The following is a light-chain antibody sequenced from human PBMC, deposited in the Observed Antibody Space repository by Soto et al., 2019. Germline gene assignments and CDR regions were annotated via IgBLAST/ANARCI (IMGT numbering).Light chain of an antibody. Sequence: EVVLTQSPGTLSLSPGERATLSCRASQSVSNNYFAWYQQKPGQAPRLLIFGSSDRATGIPDRFSGSGSGTDFTLTISRLEPEDFAVYYCQQYCSSHPYTFGQGTKLEIK. CDR3: QQYCSSHPYT. CDR1: QSVSNNY. V-gene: IGKV3-20*01. J-gene: IGKJ2*01. CDR2: GSS.